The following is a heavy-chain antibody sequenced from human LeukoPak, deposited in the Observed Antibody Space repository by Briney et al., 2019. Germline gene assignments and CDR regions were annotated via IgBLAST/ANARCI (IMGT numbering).Heavy chain of an antibody. Sequence: ASVKVSCKASGHTFTSYHMYWVRQAPGQGLEWMGIINPSGGSTSYAQKFQGRVTMTRDMSTSTVYMELSSLRSEDTAVYYCASYLSGWPMKYWGQGTLVTVSS. D-gene: IGHD6-19*01. CDR2: INPSGGST. V-gene: IGHV1-46*01. CDR1: GHTFTSYH. J-gene: IGHJ4*02. CDR3: ASYLSGWPMKY.